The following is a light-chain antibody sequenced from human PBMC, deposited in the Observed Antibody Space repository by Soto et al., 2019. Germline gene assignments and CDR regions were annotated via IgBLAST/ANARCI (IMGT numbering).Light chain of an antibody. CDR2: DAS. CDR3: QQYNTYST. CDR1: QSISRW. Sequence: DTQMTQSPSTLSATVGDRVTITCRASQSISRWLAWYQQKPGKAPQALIYDASSLKSGVPSRLSGNGSGTEFTLTISSMQPDDFATYYCQQYNTYSTLGQGTRLEIK. J-gene: IGKJ5*01. V-gene: IGKV1-5*01.